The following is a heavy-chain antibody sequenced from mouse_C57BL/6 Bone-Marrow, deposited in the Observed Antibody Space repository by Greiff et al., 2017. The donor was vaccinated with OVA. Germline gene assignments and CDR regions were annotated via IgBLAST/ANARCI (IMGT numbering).Heavy chain of an antibody. J-gene: IGHJ4*01. Sequence: DVQLQESGPGLVKPSQSLSLTCSVTGYSITSGYYWNWIRQFPGNKLEWMGYISYDGSNNYNPSLKNRIPITRDTSKNQFFLKLNSVTTEDTATYYCAGNYYAMDYWGQGTSVTVSS. CDR1: GYSITSGYY. V-gene: IGHV3-6*01. CDR2: ISYDGSN. CDR3: AGNYYAMDY.